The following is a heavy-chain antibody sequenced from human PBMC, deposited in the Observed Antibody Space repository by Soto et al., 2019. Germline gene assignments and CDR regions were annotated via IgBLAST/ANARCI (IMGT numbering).Heavy chain of an antibody. CDR2: MNVGTGGT. J-gene: IGHJ4*02. CDR3: ARDGDFALRGYSFGFDF. CDR1: GYRFTTHY. Sequence: ASVKVSCKASGYRFTTHYIHWVRQAPGQGLEWMGRMNVGTGGTTYAHKFQGRVTMTRDTSIRTAHLEVSSVKSDDTAMYYCARDGDFALRGYSFGFDFWGQGTLVTVSS. V-gene: IGHV1-2*06. D-gene: IGHD5-18*01.